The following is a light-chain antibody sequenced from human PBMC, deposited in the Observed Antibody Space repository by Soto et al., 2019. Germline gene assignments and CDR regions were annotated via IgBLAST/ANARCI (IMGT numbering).Light chain of an antibody. V-gene: IGKV3-20*01. J-gene: IGKJ1*01. CDR1: QSVSSSY. CDR2: GAS. Sequence: EIVLTQSPGTLSLSPGERATLSCRASQSVSSSYLAWYQQKPGQAPRPLIYGASSRAIGIPDRFSGSGSGTDFTLTISRLEPEDFAVYYCHQYCSSPWTVGQGTKVEIK. CDR3: HQYCSSPWT.